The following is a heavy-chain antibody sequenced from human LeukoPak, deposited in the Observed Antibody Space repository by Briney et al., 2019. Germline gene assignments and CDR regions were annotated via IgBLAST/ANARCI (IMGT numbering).Heavy chain of an antibody. D-gene: IGHD5-24*01. CDR3: AARSVASNPEAY. Sequence: PGGSLSLSCAASGFMFSDYYMSWNRQAPGKGLEWVSYISTSGDNIYYADSVKGRFTISRDNARNSLYLQMNSLRAEDTAVYYCAARSVASNPEAYWGHVILVTVSS. CDR1: GFMFSDYY. V-gene: IGHV3-11*01. CDR2: ISTSGDNI. J-gene: IGHJ4*01.